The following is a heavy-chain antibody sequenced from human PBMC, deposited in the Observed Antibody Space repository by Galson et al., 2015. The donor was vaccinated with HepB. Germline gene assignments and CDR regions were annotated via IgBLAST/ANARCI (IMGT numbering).Heavy chain of an antibody. CDR1: GFIFRHHA. V-gene: IGHV3-23*01. J-gene: IGHJ5*02. D-gene: IGHD3-16*01. CDR2: INGRGSTS. Sequence: SLRLSCAGSGFIFRHHAMAWIRQAPGKGLEWVSGINGRGSTSSYSDAVKGHFSISRDNSKDTVFLQMDNLRAEDTAVYYCVKEGSWFGGDWFDPWGQGALVTVS. CDR3: VKEGSWFGGDWFDP.